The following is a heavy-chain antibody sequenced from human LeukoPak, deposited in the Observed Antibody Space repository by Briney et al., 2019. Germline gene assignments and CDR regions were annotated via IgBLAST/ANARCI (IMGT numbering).Heavy chain of an antibody. Sequence: PGGTLRLSCAASGFTFSSYGMSWVRQAPGKGLEWVSAISGSGGSTYYADSVKGRFTISRDNSKNTLYLQMNSLRAEDTAVYYCAKDYLWGSSWTYYSDYWGQGTLVTVSS. V-gene: IGHV3-23*01. CDR1: GFTFSSYG. CDR3: AKDYLWGSSWTYYSDY. CDR2: ISGSGGST. J-gene: IGHJ4*02. D-gene: IGHD6-13*01.